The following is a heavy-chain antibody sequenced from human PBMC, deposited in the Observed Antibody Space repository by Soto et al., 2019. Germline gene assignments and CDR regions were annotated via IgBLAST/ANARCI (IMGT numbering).Heavy chain of an antibody. Sequence: HWVAVIWYDGSNKYYADSVKGRFTISRDNSKNTLYLQMNSLRAEDTAVYYCASDYGDYVFDYYGMDVWGQGTTVTVSS. D-gene: IGHD4-17*01. CDR3: ASDYGDYVFDYYGMDV. CDR2: IWYDGSNK. V-gene: IGHV3-33*01. J-gene: IGHJ6*02.